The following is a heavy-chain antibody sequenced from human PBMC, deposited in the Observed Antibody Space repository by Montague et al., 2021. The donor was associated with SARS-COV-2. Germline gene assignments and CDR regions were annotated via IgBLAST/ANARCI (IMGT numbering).Heavy chain of an antibody. CDR2: IGGSGGGP. Sequence: SLRLSCAASGFTFSNFAMTWVRQAPGKGLEWVSAIGGSGGGPYYADSVKGRFTMSRDNFKDTLFLQMNSLRAEDTAVYYCAKGGLGAAAGSFSYYGLDVWGQGTTVTVSS. V-gene: IGHV3-23*01. D-gene: IGHD6-13*01. J-gene: IGHJ6*02. CDR1: GFTFSNFA. CDR3: AKGGLGAAAGSFSYYGLDV.